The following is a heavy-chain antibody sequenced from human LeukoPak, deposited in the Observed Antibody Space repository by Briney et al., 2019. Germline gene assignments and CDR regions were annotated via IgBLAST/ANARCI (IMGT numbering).Heavy chain of an antibody. Sequence: GASVKVSCKASGYTFTSYGISWVRQAPGQGLEWMGWISAYNGNTNYAQKLQGRVTMTTDTSTSTAYMELRSLRSDDTAVYYCARDLAGHIVVVTAIPFDIWGQGTMVTVSS. CDR2: ISAYNGNT. CDR3: ARDLAGHIVVVTAIPFDI. D-gene: IGHD2-21*02. J-gene: IGHJ3*02. CDR1: GYTFTSYG. V-gene: IGHV1-18*01.